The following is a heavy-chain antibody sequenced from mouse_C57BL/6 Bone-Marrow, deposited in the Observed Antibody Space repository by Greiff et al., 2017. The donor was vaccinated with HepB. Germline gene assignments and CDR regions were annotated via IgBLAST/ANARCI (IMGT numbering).Heavy chain of an antibody. CDR2: INPSSGYT. CDR3: AREYYGSSPAWFAY. D-gene: IGHD1-1*01. V-gene: IGHV1-7*01. Sequence: QVHVKQSGAELAKPGASVKLSCKASGYTFTSYWMHWVKQRPGQGLEWIGYINPSSGYTKYNQKFKDKATLTADKSSSTAYMQLSSLTYEDSAVYYCAREYYGSSPAWFAYWGQGTLVTVSA. CDR1: GYTFTSYW. J-gene: IGHJ3*01.